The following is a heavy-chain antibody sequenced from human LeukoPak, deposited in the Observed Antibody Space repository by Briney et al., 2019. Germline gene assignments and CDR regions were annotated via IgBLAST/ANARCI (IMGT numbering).Heavy chain of an antibody. V-gene: IGHV4-39*01. J-gene: IGHJ4*02. CDR1: GGSISSSSYY. D-gene: IGHD3-22*01. CDR3: ARRGFTYDYDSSGYYYGYYFDY. Sequence: PSETLSLTCTVSGGSISSSSYYWGWIRQPPGKGLEWMGSIYYSGSTYYNPSLMSRVTISVDTSKNQFSLKLSSVTAADTAVYYCARRGFTYDYDSSGYYYGYYFDYWGQGTLVTVSS. CDR2: IYYSGST.